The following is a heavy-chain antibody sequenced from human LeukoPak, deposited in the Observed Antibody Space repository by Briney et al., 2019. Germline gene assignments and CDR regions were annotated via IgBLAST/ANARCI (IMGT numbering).Heavy chain of an antibody. CDR2: IIPILGIA. D-gene: IGHD3-22*01. CDR3: ARPYYYDSSGYPSYFDY. CDR1: GGTFSSYA. J-gene: IGHJ4*02. V-gene: IGHV1-69*04. Sequence: SVKVSCKASGGTFSSYAISWVRQAPGQGLEWMGRIIPILGIANYAQKFQGRVTITADKSTSTAYMELSSLRAEDTAVYYCARPYYYDSSGYPSYFDYWGQGTLVTVSS.